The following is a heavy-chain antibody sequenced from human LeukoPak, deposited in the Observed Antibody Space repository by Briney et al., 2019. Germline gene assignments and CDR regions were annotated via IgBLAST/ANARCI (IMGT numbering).Heavy chain of an antibody. CDR2: IRYDGSNK. Sequence: GGSLRLSCAVSGFTFSSYGMHWVRQAPGKGLEWVAFIRYDGSNKYYADSVKGRFTISRDNSKNTLYLQMNSLRAEDTAVYYCAKDVMHYDFWSGYPTHNWGQGTLVTVSS. CDR3: AKDVMHYDFWSGYPTHN. J-gene: IGHJ4*02. D-gene: IGHD3-3*01. V-gene: IGHV3-30*02. CDR1: GFTFSSYG.